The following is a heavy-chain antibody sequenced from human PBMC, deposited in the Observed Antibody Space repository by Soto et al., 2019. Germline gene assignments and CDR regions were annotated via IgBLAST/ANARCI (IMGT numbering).Heavy chain of an antibody. CDR3: ARTPFYYYGLGSHLYYFDY. J-gene: IGHJ4*02. D-gene: IGHD3-10*01. CDR2: VYYSGST. Sequence: QVQLQESGPGLVKPSETLSLTCSVSSGSISSYYWSWIRQPPGKGLEWIGYVYYSGSTNYNPSLKRRVTIPEDTSETQFSLELSFVTVGDTAVYYCARTPFYYYGLGSHLYYFDYWDQGTLVTVSS. V-gene: IGHV4-59*01. CDR1: SGSISSYY.